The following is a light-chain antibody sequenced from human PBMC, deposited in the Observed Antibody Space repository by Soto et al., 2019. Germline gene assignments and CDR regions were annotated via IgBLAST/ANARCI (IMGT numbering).Light chain of an antibody. CDR1: SSNIGSHT. V-gene: IGLV1-44*01. Sequence: VVTQPPSASGTPGQRITISCSGSSSNIGSHTVNWHQQVPGTAPKLLIYSNNERPSGVPDRFSGSKSGTSASLAISGLQSGDEADYYCAAWDDSLNGVIFGGGTKVTVL. CDR2: SNN. J-gene: IGLJ2*01. CDR3: AAWDDSLNGVI.